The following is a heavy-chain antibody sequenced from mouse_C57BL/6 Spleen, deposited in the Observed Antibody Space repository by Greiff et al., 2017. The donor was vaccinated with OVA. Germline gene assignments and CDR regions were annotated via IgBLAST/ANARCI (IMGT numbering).Heavy chain of an antibody. CDR2: IDPSDSYT. Sequence: QVQLQQPGAELVMPGASVKLSCKASGYTFTSYWMHWVKQRPGQGLEWIGEIDPSDSYTNYNQKFKGKSTLTVDKSSSTAYMQLSSLTSEDSAVYYCARRGYSNYRFAYWGQGTLVTVSA. V-gene: IGHV1-69*01. CDR1: GYTFTSYW. J-gene: IGHJ3*01. CDR3: ARRGYSNYRFAY. D-gene: IGHD2-5*01.